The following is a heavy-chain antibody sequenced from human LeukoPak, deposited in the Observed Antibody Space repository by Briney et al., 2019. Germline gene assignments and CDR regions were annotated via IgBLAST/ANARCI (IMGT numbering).Heavy chain of an antibody. CDR3: ERNTCGYARTFDY. Sequence: GSLRLSCAVSGFTVSSYYMSWVREAPGKGLEWIGGIYYSGSTYYNPSLKSRVTISVDTSKNQFSLELSSVTAADPAGYYCERNTCGYARTFDYWGQGTLVTVSS. V-gene: IGHV4-59*02. D-gene: IGHD1-1*01. CDR1: GFTVSSYY. CDR2: IYYSGST. J-gene: IGHJ4*03.